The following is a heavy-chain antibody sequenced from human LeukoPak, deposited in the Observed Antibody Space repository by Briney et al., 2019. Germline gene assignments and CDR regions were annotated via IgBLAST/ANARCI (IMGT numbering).Heavy chain of an antibody. CDR2: INTDGSNT. V-gene: IGHV3-74*01. D-gene: IGHD2-21*02. CDR1: GFTFSNYW. CDR3: ARDYSGGYSGY. Sequence: GGSLRLSCAASGFTFSNYWMHWVRQAPGEGLVWVSRINTDGSNTNYADSVKGRFTISRDNAKNTLYLQMSSLRAEDTAMYYCARDYSGGYSGYWGQGTLVTVSS. J-gene: IGHJ4*02.